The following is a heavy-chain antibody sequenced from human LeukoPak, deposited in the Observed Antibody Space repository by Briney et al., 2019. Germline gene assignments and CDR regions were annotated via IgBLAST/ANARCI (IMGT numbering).Heavy chain of an antibody. V-gene: IGHV4-39*07. J-gene: IGHJ3*02. CDR3: ARGPPDCSSTSCYAFDAFDI. Sequence: SKTLSLTCTVSGGSISSYYWGWIRQPPGKGLEWIGSMYSSGSTYYNPSLKSRVTISVDTSKNQFSLKLSSVTAADTAVYYCARGPPDCSSTSCYAFDAFDIWGQGTMVTVSS. D-gene: IGHD2-2*01. CDR1: GGSISSYY. CDR2: MYSSGST.